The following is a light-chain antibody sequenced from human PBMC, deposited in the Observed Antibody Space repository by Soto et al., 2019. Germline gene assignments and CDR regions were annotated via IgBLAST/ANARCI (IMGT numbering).Light chain of an antibody. CDR1: QSVSSSY. CDR2: GAS. CDR3: QQYYNLPRT. Sequence: IVLTQSPGTLSLSPGERATLSCRACQSVSSSYLAWYQQKPGQDPRLLIYGASSRATGIPDRFSGRGSGTDFTRTISRLEPADFAVYYCQQYYNLPRTFGQGPKVEIK. J-gene: IGKJ1*01. V-gene: IGKV3-20*01.